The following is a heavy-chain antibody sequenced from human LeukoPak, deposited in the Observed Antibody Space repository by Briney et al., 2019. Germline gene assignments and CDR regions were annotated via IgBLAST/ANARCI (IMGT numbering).Heavy chain of an antibody. J-gene: IGHJ4*02. CDR1: GYTFTGHY. V-gene: IGHV1-2*02. Sequence: ASVKVSCKTSGYTFTGHYIHWVRQAPGQGLQWVGWVNANNGATHCAQKLQDRVTMTRDTSISTAYMELSRLTSDDTAVYYCARGQNYYDTNTYYGIDCWGQGTLVTVSS. CDR3: ARGQNYYDTNTYYGIDC. CDR2: VNANNGAT. D-gene: IGHD3-22*01.